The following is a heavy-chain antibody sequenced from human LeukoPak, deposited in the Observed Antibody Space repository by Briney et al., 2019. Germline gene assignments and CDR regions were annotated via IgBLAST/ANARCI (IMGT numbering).Heavy chain of an antibody. J-gene: IGHJ4*02. CDR2: IKQDGSEK. D-gene: IGHD3-22*01. Sequence: PGGSLRLSCAASGFTFSSYWMSWVRQAPGKGLEWVANIKQDGSEKYYVDSVKGRFTISRDNAKNSLYLQMNSLRAEDTAVYYCARALLGNYYDSSGLDYWGQGTLVTVSS. CDR3: ARALLGNYYDSSGLDY. CDR1: GFTFSSYW. V-gene: IGHV3-7*01.